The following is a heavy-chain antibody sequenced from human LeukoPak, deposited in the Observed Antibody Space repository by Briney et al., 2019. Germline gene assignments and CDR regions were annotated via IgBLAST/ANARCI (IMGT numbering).Heavy chain of an antibody. J-gene: IGHJ6*02. CDR1: GGSISSGSYW. CDR2: HYYSGNT. Sequence: SETLSLTCTVSGGSISSGSYWWSWIRQHPERGLEWIGYHYYSGNTYYNPSLKSRVSISVDTSKNQLSLTLTSVTAADTAVYYCARGHRTSSAYHCHAMDVWGQGTTVTVSS. V-gene: IGHV4-31*03. D-gene: IGHD2-8*01. CDR3: ARGHRTSSAYHCHAMDV.